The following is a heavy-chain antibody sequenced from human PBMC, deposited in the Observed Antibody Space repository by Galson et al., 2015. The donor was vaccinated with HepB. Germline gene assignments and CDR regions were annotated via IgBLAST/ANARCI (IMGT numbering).Heavy chain of an antibody. V-gene: IGHV3-49*04. J-gene: IGHJ4*02. D-gene: IGHD3-22*01. Sequence: SLRLSCAASGFTFGDYAMSWVRQAPGKGLEWVGFIRSKAYGGTTEYAASVKGRFTISRDDSKSIAYLQMNSLKTEDTAVYYCTRHDSSGYYYGANDYWGQGTLVTVSS. CDR3: TRHDSSGYYYGANDY. CDR1: GFTFGDYA. CDR2: IRSKAYGGTT.